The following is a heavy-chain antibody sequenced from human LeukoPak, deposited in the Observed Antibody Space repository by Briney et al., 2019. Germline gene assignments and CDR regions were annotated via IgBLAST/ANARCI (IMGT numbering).Heavy chain of an antibody. CDR2: GTHDGVT. J-gene: IGHJ4*02. V-gene: IGHV4-34*01. Sequence: ETLSLTCAVQDWPLGGIYWSWIRQPPGKGLQWIGQGTHDGVTTYKPSLKSRVTISVDTPRNQVSLKVTSLTAAETAVYYCARGLNILDYWGQGTLVTVSS. CDR3: ARGLNILDY. CDR1: DWPLGGIY.